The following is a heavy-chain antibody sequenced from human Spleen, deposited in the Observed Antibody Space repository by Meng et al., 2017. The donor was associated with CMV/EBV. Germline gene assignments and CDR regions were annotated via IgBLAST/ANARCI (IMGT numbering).Heavy chain of an antibody. CDR2: IRHDGSNE. V-gene: IGHV3-30*02. CDR3: AKDDDSAGYYYAYY. CDR1: GFTFSNYG. J-gene: IGHJ4*02. Sequence: GESLKISCTASGFTFSNYGMHWVRQAPGKGLEWVAFIRHDGSNEDYVDSVKGRFTISRDNSKNTLYLQMNSLRSEDTAVYYCAKDDDSAGYYYAYYWGQGTLVTVSS. D-gene: IGHD3-22*01.